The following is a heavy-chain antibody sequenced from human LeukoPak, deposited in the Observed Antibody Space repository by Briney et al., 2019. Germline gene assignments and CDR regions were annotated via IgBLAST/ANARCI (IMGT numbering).Heavy chain of an antibody. J-gene: IGHJ4*02. CDR2: IKSDGSST. CDR1: GFNISSYW. D-gene: IGHD1-1*01. V-gene: IGHV3-74*01. CDR3: ARDLNWDLFNY. Sequence: GRSLRLSCAASGFNISSYWMHWVRQAPGKGLVGVSRIKSDGSSTSYADSVKCRFTISRDNAKNTLYLQMNSLRAEDTAVYYCARDLNWDLFNYWGQGTLVTVSS.